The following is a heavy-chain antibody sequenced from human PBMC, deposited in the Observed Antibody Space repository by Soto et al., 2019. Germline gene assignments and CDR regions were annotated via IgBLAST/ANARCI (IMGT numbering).Heavy chain of an antibody. D-gene: IGHD1-1*01. V-gene: IGHV3-11*06. J-gene: IGHJ4*02. Sequence: PXGSLRLSCAASGFTLSDYYMSWIRQAPGKGLEWVSYISSSSSYTNYADSVKGRFTISRDNAKNSLYLQMNSLRAEDTAVYYCARQNWNDVLWGQGPLVTVSS. CDR2: ISSSSSYT. CDR1: GFTLSDYY. CDR3: ARQNWNDVL.